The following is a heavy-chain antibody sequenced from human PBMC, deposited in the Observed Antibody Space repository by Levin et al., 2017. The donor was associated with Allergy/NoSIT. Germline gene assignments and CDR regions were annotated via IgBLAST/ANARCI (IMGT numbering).Heavy chain of an antibody. J-gene: IGHJ4*02. V-gene: IGHV3-48*03. CDR2: ISSSGSTI. CDR1: GFTFSSYE. CDR3: AREFRYSSGCDY. Sequence: GGSLRLSCAASGFTFSSYEMNWVRQAPGKGLEWVSYISSSGSTIYYADSVKGRFTISRDNAKNSLYLQMNSLRAEDTAVYYCAREFRYSSGCDYWGQGTLVTVSS. D-gene: IGHD6-19*01.